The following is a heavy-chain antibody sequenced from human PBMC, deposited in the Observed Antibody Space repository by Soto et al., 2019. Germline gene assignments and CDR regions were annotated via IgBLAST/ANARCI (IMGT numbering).Heavy chain of an antibody. CDR2: IIPILGIA. Sequence: QVQLVQSGAEVKKPGSSVKVSCKASGGTFSSYTISWVRQAPGQGLEWMGRIIPILGIANYAQKFQGRVTITADKSTSTAYMELSSLRSEDTAVYYCARTLYYGSGSPTFDYWGQGTLVTVSS. CDR3: ARTLYYGSGSPTFDY. CDR1: GGTFSSYT. D-gene: IGHD3-10*01. J-gene: IGHJ4*02. V-gene: IGHV1-69*02.